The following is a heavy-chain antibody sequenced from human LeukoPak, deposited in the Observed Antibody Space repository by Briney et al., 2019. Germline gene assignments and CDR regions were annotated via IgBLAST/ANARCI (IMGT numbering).Heavy chain of an antibody. CDR3: ASSIAAPVEDPDY. V-gene: IGHV3-23*01. Sequence: HPGGSLRLSCAPSGFTFSSFAMSWARQAPGKGLQWVSAISGSGGSTYYADSVKGRFTISRDNSKNTLYLQMNSLRAEDTAVYYCASSIAAPVEDPDYWGQGTLVTVSS. D-gene: IGHD6-6*01. CDR1: GFTFSSFA. CDR2: ISGSGGST. J-gene: IGHJ4*02.